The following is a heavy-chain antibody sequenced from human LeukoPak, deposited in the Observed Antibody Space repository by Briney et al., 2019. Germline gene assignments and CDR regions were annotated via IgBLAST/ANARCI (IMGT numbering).Heavy chain of an antibody. V-gene: IGHV4-30-4*01. CDR1: GGSISSGAYY. Sequence: SETLSLTCTVSGGSISSGAYYWSWIRQPPGKGLEWIGYIYYSGRTYYKPSLRSRVTISVDRSRNQFSLKLTSVTAADTAGYYCARHAEESFDAFDIWGQGTMVTVSS. CDR3: ARHAEESFDAFDI. D-gene: IGHD1-26*01. J-gene: IGHJ3*02. CDR2: IYYSGRT.